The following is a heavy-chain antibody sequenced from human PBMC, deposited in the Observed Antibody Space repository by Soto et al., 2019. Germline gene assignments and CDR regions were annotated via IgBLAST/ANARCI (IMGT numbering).Heavy chain of an antibody. J-gene: IGHJ6*02. CDR3: ASSGGVVVAATPGEGMDV. D-gene: IGHD2-15*01. V-gene: IGHV3-21*01. CDR2: ISSSSSYI. Sequence: LRLSCAASGFTFSSYSMNWVRQAPGKGLEWVSSISSSSSYIYYADSVKGRFTISRDNAKNSLYLQMNSLRAEDTAVYYCASSGGVVVAATPGEGMDVWGQGTTVTVSS. CDR1: GFTFSSYS.